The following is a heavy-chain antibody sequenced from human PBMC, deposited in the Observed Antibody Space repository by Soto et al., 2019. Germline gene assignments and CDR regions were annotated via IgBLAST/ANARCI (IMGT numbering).Heavy chain of an antibody. CDR1: GGSISTYY. CDR2: IDTSGSS. D-gene: IGHD3-3*01. J-gene: IGHJ4*02. V-gene: IGHV4-4*07. CDR3: ARGGHDFWSGPFDY. Sequence: SETLSLTCTVSGGSISTYYCNCLRQPAGKGLEWIGRIDTSGSSNYNPSLKSRVTMSVDTSENQISLKLSSVTAAATAVYYCARGGHDFWSGPFDYWGPGSLVT.